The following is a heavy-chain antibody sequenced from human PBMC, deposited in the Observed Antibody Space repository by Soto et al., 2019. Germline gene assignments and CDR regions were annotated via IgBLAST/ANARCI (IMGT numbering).Heavy chain of an antibody. D-gene: IGHD2-21*02. J-gene: IGHJ4*02. CDR2: IYYSGST. CDR1: GCSISSSYYY. CDR3: ARRVTVTAYYFDY. Sequence: SETLSLTCTVSGCSISSSYYYWGWIRQPPGKGLEWIGSIYYSGSTYYNPSLKSRVTVSVDTSKNQFSLKLSSVTAADTAVYYCARRVTVTAYYFDYWGQGSLVTVS. V-gene: IGHV4-39*01.